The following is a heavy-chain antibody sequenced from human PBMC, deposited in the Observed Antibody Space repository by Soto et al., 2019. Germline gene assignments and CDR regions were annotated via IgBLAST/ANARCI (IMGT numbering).Heavy chain of an antibody. D-gene: IGHD2-21*01. CDR2: INPNTGGT. V-gene: IGHV1-2*02. CDR1: GYTFTNYY. CDR3: ARGISPKYCNGDSCYALGAFDI. J-gene: IGHJ3*02. Sequence: ASVKVSCKASGYTFTNYYIHWVRQAPGQGLEWMGWINPNTGGTNSAQKLHGRVTMTRAASISTAYMEPSRLTSDDTAVYSCARGISPKYCNGDSCYALGAFDIWGQGTVVTVSS.